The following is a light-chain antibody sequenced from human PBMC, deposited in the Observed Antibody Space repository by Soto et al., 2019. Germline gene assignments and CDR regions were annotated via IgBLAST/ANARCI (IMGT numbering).Light chain of an antibody. Sequence: EIVLTQSPGTLSLSPGERATLSCRASQSVRSSYLGWYQQKPGQAPRLLIYGASTRATGIPDRFSGSGSGTNFTLTVSRLEPEDFAVYYFQQYVRSTMYTFGQGTKLEIK. V-gene: IGKV3-20*01. CDR1: QSVRSSY. J-gene: IGKJ2*01. CDR3: QQYVRSTMYT. CDR2: GAS.